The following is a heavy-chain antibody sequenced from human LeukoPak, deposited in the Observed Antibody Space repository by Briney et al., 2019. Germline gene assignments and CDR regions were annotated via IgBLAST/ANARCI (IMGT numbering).Heavy chain of an antibody. D-gene: IGHD5-18*01. V-gene: IGHV4-4*07. CDR2: IYTSGST. J-gene: IGHJ4*02. CDR1: GGSISSYY. Sequence: PSETLSLTCTVSGGSISSYYWSWIRQPPGKGLEWIGRIYTSGSTNYNPSLKSRVTISVDKPKNQFSLKLSSVTAADTAVYYCAREDTAMVTPFDYWGQGTLVTVSS. CDR3: AREDTAMVTPFDY.